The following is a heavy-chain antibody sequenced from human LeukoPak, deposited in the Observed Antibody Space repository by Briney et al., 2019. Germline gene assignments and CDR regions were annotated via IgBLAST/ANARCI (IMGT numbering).Heavy chain of an antibody. CDR3: ARDWAGYCSSTSCWVPGDYYYYYMDV. V-gene: IGHV1-69*05. D-gene: IGHD2-2*01. CDR2: IIPIFGTA. CDR1: GGTFSSYA. J-gene: IGHJ6*03. Sequence: GSSVKVSCKASGGTFSSYAISWVRQAPGQGLEWMGGIIPIFGTANYAQKFQGRVTITTDESTSTAYMELSSLRSEDTAVYYCARDWAGYCSSTSCWVPGDYYYYYMDVWGKGTTVTVSS.